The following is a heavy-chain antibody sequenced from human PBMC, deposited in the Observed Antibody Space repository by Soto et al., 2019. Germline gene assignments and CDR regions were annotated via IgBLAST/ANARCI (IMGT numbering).Heavy chain of an antibody. D-gene: IGHD1-1*01. J-gene: IGHJ4*02. CDR3: ARLFSQKTGTTDY. Sequence: SVKVSCKASGGTFSSYAISWVRQAPGQGLEWMGGIIPIFGTANYAQKFQGRVTITADESTSTAYMELSSLRSEDTAVYYCARLFSQKTGTTDYWGQGTLVTVSS. CDR2: IIPIFGTA. V-gene: IGHV1-69*13. CDR1: GGTFSSYA.